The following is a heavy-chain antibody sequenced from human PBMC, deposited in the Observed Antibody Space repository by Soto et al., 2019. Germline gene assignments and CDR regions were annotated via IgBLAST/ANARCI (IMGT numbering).Heavy chain of an antibody. CDR2: ISYDGHNK. J-gene: IGHJ6*02. D-gene: IGHD4-17*01. CDR3: AKDLQAYGDYNYYYYGMHV. V-gene: IGHV3-30*18. CDR1: GFTFTTFG. Sequence: VQLVESGGGVVQPGGSLRLSCTASGFTFTTFGIHWVRQAPGKGLEWVALISYDGHNKYYSDSVKGRFTISRDNYKSMLSLQMNSLRAEDTAVYYCAKDLQAYGDYNYYYYGMHVWGQGTTVSVSS.